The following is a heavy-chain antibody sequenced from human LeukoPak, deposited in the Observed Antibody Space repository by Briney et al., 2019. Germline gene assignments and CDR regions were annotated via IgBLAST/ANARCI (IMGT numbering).Heavy chain of an antibody. V-gene: IGHV1-69*01. CDR2: IIPIFGTA. CDR3: ARALEGSGSYPYNWFDP. CDR1: GGTFSSYA. D-gene: IGHD3-10*01. Sequence: SVKVSFKASGGTFSSYAISWVRQAPGQGLEWMGGIIPIFGTANYAQKFQGRVTITADESTSTAYMELSSLRSEDTAVYYCARALEGSGSYPYNWFDPWGQGTLVTVSS. J-gene: IGHJ5*02.